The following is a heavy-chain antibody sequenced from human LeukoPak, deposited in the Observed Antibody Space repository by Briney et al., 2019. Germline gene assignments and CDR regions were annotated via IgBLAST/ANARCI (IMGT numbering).Heavy chain of an antibody. V-gene: IGHV3-74*01. CDR1: GFTFSSYW. CDR2: INTDGSST. J-gene: IGHJ4*02. D-gene: IGHD3-22*01. CDR3: AKDIDDSRGYYYVFEY. Sequence: GGSLRLSCAASGFTFSSYWMHWVRQAPGKGLVWVSRINTDGSSTSYADSVKGRFTISRDNAKNTLYLQMNSLRPEDTALYYCAKDIDDSRGYYYVFEYWGQGTLVTVSS.